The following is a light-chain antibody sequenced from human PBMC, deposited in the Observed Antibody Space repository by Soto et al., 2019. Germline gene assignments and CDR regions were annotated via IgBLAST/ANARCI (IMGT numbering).Light chain of an antibody. V-gene: IGKV1-39*01. CDR3: HHSYSSPT. Sequence: DIQMTQSPSSLSASVGDRVTITCRASQNIFTYLNWYQQRPGKAPNLLIYAASNLQSGVPSRFSGSGSGTDFTLTISSLQPEDFATYYCHHSYSSPTFGQGTKLEIK. CDR2: AAS. J-gene: IGKJ2*01. CDR1: QNIFTY.